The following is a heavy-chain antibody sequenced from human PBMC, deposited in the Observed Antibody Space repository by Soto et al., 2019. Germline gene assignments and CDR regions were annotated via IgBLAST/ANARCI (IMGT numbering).Heavy chain of an antibody. V-gene: IGHV4-59*01. CDR1: GGSISNYY. Sequence: SETLSLTCTVSGGSISNYYWSWIRQSTGKGLEWIGYIYSSGSTHYNPSLQNRVTISIDTSKNQVSLKVNSVTAADTAVYYCARDHPHSYGVYYFDYWGQGTPVTVSS. D-gene: IGHD5-18*01. CDR2: IYSSGST. CDR3: ARDHPHSYGVYYFDY. J-gene: IGHJ4*02.